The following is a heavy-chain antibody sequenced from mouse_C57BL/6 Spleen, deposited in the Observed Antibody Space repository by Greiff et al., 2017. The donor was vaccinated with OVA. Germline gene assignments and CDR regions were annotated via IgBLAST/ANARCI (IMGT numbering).Heavy chain of an antibody. J-gene: IGHJ2*01. CDR3: ARGGAYYSNFDY. Sequence: QVQLQQSGAELVRPGTSVKVSCKASGYAFTNYLIEWVKQRPGQGLEWIGVINPGSGGTTSNEKFKGKATLTADKSSSTAYMQLSSLTSEDSAVYFCARGGAYYSNFDYWGQGTTLTVSS. D-gene: IGHD2-5*01. CDR2: INPGSGGT. V-gene: IGHV1-54*01. CDR1: GYAFTNYL.